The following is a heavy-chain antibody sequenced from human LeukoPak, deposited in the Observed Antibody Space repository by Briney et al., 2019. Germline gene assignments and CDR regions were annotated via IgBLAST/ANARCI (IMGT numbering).Heavy chain of an antibody. CDR1: RFSFDDYA. CDR3: VRESGSYYFDY. J-gene: IGHJ4*02. D-gene: IGHD3-22*01. CDR2: ITGNGGTI. Sequence: AGRSLRLSCAASRFSFDDYAMHWVWQAPGKGLEWVSGITGNGGTIAYADSVKGRFTVSRDNAKSSLYLQMSSPRAEDMALYYCVRESGSYYFDYWGQGTLVTVSS. V-gene: IGHV3-9*03.